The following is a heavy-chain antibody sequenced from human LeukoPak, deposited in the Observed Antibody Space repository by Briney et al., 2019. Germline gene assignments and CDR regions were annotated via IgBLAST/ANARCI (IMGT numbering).Heavy chain of an antibody. CDR1: GGTFTSYG. Sequence: ASVKVSCKASGGTFTSYGISWVRQAPGQGLEWMGWISAYNGNTNYAQKLQGRVTMTTDTSTSTAYMELRSLRSDDTAVYYCARGYASGYYDSSGYYYRGNYFDYWGQGTLVTVSS. CDR3: ARGYASGYYDSSGYYYRGNYFDY. CDR2: ISAYNGNT. D-gene: IGHD3-22*01. J-gene: IGHJ4*02. V-gene: IGHV1-18*01.